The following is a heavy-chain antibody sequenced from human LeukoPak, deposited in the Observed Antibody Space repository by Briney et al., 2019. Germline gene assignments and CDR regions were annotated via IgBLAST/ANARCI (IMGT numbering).Heavy chain of an antibody. J-gene: IGHJ4*02. D-gene: IGHD4-23*01. CDR3: ARIYSGNSYYFDY. V-gene: IGHV3-7*01. CDR2: IKQDGSEK. CDR1: GFTFSSYW. Sequence: PGGSLRLSCAASGFTFSSYWMSWVRQAPGKGLEWVANIKQDGSEKYYVDSVKGRFTISRDNAKNSLYLQMNSLRAEDTAVYYCARIYSGNSYYFDYWGQGTLVTVSS.